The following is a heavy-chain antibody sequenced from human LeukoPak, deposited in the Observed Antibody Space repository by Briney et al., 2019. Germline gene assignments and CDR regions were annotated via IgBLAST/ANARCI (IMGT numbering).Heavy chain of an antibody. CDR2: IYYSGST. V-gene: IGHV4-39*01. J-gene: IGHJ4*02. Sequence: PSETLSLTCTVSGGSISSSSYYWGWIRQPPGKGLEWIGSIYYSGSTYYNPSLKSRVTISVDTSKNQFSLKLSSVTAADTAVYYCARLRGYYDLWGQGTLVTVSS. CDR3: ARLRGYYDL. D-gene: IGHD3-22*01. CDR1: GGSISSSSYY.